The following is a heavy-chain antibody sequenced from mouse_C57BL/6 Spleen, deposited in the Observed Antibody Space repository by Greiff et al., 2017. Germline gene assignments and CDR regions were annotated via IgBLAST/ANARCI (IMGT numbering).Heavy chain of an antibody. CDR1: GYTFTSYW. D-gene: IGHD1-1*01. V-gene: IGHV1-7*01. CDR2: INPSSGYT. Sequence: QVQLQQSGAELAKPGASVKLSCKASGYTFTSYWMHWVKQRPGQGLEWIGYINPSSGYTKYNQKFKDKATLTADTSSSTAYMQLSSLTSEDSAVXYCARPLYVSLAYWGQGTLVTVSA. J-gene: IGHJ3*01. CDR3: ARPLYVSLAY.